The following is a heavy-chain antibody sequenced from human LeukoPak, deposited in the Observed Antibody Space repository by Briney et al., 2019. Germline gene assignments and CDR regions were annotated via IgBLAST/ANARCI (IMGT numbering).Heavy chain of an antibody. Sequence: GGSLRLSCAASGFTFSSSWMNWVRQAPGKGLEWVANIKEDGSEKYYVDSVKGRFTISRDNAKNSLYLQMNSLRAEDTAVYYCARDGVPAPAFDIWGQGTMVTVSS. J-gene: IGHJ3*02. CDR3: ARDGVPAPAFDI. V-gene: IGHV3-7*01. CDR1: GFTFSSSW. CDR2: IKEDGSEK. D-gene: IGHD2-2*01.